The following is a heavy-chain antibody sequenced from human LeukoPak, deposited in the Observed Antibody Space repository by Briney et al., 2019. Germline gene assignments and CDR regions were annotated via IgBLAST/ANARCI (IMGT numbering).Heavy chain of an antibody. CDR1: GFTFSSYG. J-gene: IGHJ6*02. CDR3: AKDLLAAAEPNYYYYYGMDV. V-gene: IGHV3-30*18. CDR2: ISYDGSNK. D-gene: IGHD6-13*01. Sequence: PGGSLRPSCAASGFTFSSYGMHWVRQAPGKGLEWVAVISYDGSNKYYADSVKGRFTISRDNSKNTLYLQMNSLRAEDTAVYYCAKDLLAAAEPNYYYYYGMDVWGQGTTVTVSS.